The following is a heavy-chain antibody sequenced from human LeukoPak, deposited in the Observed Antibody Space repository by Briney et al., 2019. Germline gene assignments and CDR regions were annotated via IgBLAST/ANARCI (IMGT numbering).Heavy chain of an antibody. D-gene: IGHD4-17*01. Sequence: PSETLSLTCTVSDYSISSGYYWGWIRQPPGKGLEWIGSIYHLGNSYYNPSLKSRVTISVDTSKNQFSLKMNSVTAADTAVYYCARVGDYGDYANWFDPWGQGTLVTVSS. V-gene: IGHV4-38-2*02. CDR1: DYSISSGYY. CDR3: ARVGDYGDYANWFDP. CDR2: IYHLGNS. J-gene: IGHJ5*02.